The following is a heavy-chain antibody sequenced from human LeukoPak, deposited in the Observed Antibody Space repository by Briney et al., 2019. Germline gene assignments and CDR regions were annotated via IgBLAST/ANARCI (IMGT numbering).Heavy chain of an antibody. CDR2: INPNSGGT. Sequence: GASVKVSCKASGYTFTGYYMHWVRQAPGQGLEWMGWINPNSGGTNYAQKFQGRVTITTDESKRTAYMELSSLRSEDTAVYYCARDDTRGYSNYVWFDPWGQGTLVTVSS. J-gene: IGHJ5*02. CDR3: ARDDTRGYSNYVWFDP. D-gene: IGHD4-11*01. V-gene: IGHV1-2*02. CDR1: GYTFTGYY.